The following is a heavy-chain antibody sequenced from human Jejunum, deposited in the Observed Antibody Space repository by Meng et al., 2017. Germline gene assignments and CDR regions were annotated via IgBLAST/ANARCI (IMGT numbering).Heavy chain of an antibody. CDR2: TYYRSKWYI. CDR3: AGGGLVRSTRGYFDY. V-gene: IGHV6-1*01. D-gene: IGHD1-26*01. J-gene: IGHJ4*02. CDR1: GDRVSSNSVG. Sequence: QIQLQQSGPGLVKPSQPLSLTCAISGDRVSSNSVGWNWIRQSPSRGLEWLGRTYYRSKWYIEYAVSVKSRITINPDTSKNQFSLHLNSVTPEDTAVYYCAGGGLVRSTRGYFDYWGQGTLVTVSS.